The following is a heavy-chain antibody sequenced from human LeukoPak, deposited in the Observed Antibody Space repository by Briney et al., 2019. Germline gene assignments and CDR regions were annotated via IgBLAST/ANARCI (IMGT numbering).Heavy chain of an antibody. CDR2: ISYDGSNK. V-gene: IGHV3-30*18. CDR3: AKDLRVYYDFWSGYYDGYYYGMDV. J-gene: IGHJ6*02. D-gene: IGHD3-3*01. CDR1: GFTLSSYG. Sequence: GGSLRLSCVASGFTLSSYGMHWVRQAPGKGLEWVAVISYDGSNKYYADSAKGRFTISRDNSKNTLYLQMNSLRAEDTAVYYCAKDLRVYYDFWSGYYDGYYYGMDVWGQGTTVTVSS.